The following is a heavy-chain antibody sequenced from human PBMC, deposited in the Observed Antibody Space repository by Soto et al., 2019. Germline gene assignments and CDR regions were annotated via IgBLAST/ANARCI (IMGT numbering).Heavy chain of an antibody. CDR3: ARGVTIFGVVIIKGYYYYGMDV. J-gene: IGHJ6*02. D-gene: IGHD3-3*01. Sequence: SETLSLTCAVYGGSFSGYYWSWIRQPPGKGLEWIGEINHSGSTNYNPSLKSRVTISVDTSKNQFSLKMSSVTAADTAVYYCARGVTIFGVVIIKGYYYYGMDVWGQGTTVTVYS. CDR2: INHSGST. CDR1: GGSFSGYY. V-gene: IGHV4-34*01.